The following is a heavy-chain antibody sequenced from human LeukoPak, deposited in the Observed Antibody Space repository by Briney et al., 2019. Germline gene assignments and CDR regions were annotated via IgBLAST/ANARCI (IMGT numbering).Heavy chain of an antibody. CDR1: GGSFSGYY. CDR2: INQSGST. Sequence: PSETLSLTCAVYGGSFSGYYWSWIRQPPGKGLEWIGEINQSGSTNYNPSLKSRVTISVDTAKNQFSLKLTSVTTADTAVYFCARAGDTVYYFDYWGQGTLVIVSA. D-gene: IGHD2-21*02. J-gene: IGHJ4*02. CDR3: ARAGDTVYYFDY. V-gene: IGHV4-34*01.